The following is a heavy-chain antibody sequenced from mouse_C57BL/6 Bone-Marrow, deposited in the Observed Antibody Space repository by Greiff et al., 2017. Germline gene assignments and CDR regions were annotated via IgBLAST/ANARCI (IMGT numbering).Heavy chain of an antibody. J-gene: IGHJ3*01. Sequence: EVMLVESGGGLVKPGGSLKLSCAASGFTFSSYAMSWVRQTPEKRLEWVATISDGGSYTYYPDNVKGRFTISRDNAKNNLYLQMSHLKSEDTAMYYCARAWGTTPGAYWGQGTLVTVSA. D-gene: IGHD1-1*01. V-gene: IGHV5-4*03. CDR2: ISDGGSYT. CDR3: ARAWGTTPGAY. CDR1: GFTFSSYA.